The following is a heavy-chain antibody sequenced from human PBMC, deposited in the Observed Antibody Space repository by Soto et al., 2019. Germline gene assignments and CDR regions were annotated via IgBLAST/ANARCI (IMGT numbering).Heavy chain of an antibody. CDR2: IWYDGSNK. D-gene: IGHD3-10*01. V-gene: IGHV3-30*02. Sequence: PGGSLRLSCAASGFTFSIYGMHLVRQSPGKGLEWVAFIWYDGSNKYYADSVKGRFTISRDNSKNTLYLQMNSLRAEDTAVYYCEKMKVDKRGSGSYAVAQKREYYYFDYWGQGTLVTVSS. CDR1: GFTFSIYG. CDR3: EKMKVDKRGSGSYAVAQKREYYYFDY. J-gene: IGHJ4*02.